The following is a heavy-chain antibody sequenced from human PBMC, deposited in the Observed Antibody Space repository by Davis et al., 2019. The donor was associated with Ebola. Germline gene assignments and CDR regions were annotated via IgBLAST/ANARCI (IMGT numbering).Heavy chain of an antibody. J-gene: IGHJ4*02. CDR3: ARPHSRNDKWFDY. Sequence: GASLKISCTGSGYSFTSYWIGWVRQMPGKGLEWMGINYPGDSDTRYSPSFQGQVTIPADKSISTAYLQWSSLKASDTAMYYYARPHSRNDKWFDYWGQGTLVTVSS. V-gene: IGHV5-51*01. D-gene: IGHD5-12*01. CDR2: NYPGDSDT. CDR1: GYSFTSYW.